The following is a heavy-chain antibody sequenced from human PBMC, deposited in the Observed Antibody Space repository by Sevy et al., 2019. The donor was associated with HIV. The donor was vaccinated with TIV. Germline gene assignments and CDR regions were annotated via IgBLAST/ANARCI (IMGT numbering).Heavy chain of an antibody. J-gene: IGHJ4*02. CDR2: IYLTGTT. D-gene: IGHD3-16*02. CDR3: ARVLLRLGELSSMDS. V-gene: IGHV4-38-2*02. CDR1: GFSISSGYF. Sequence: SETLSLICSVSGFSISSGYFWGWVRQPPGKGLEWIGSIYLTGTTYYNPSLKRRVTISVDTSKNQISLRLSSVTAADAAVYYCARVLLRLGELSSMDSWGQGTPVTVSS.